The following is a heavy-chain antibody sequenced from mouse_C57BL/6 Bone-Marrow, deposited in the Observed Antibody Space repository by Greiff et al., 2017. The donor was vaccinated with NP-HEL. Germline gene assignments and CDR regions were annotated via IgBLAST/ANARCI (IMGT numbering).Heavy chain of an antibody. V-gene: IGHV1-78*01. CDR3: ARGRLYYYGSSPFDY. J-gene: IGHJ2*01. Sequence: VQLQQSDAELVKPGASVKISCKVSGYTFTDHTIHWMKQRPEQGLEWIGYIYPRDGSTKYNEKFKGKATLTADKSSSTAYMQLNSLTSEDSAVYFCARGRLYYYGSSPFDYWGHGTTLTVSS. D-gene: IGHD1-1*01. CDR2: IYPRDGST. CDR1: GYTFTDHT.